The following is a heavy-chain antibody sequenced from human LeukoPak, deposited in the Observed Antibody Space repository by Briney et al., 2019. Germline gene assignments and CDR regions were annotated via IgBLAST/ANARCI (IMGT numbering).Heavy chain of an antibody. CDR2: IYSGGST. CDR1: GFTFSSNY. V-gene: IGHV3-53*01. D-gene: IGHD3-10*01. J-gene: IGHJ4*02. CDR3: ARARYGSGSPFDC. Sequence: GGSLRLSCAASGFTFSSNYMSWVRQAPGKGLEWVSVIYSGGSTYYADSVKGRFTISRDNSKNTLYLQMNSLRAEDTAVYYCARARYGSGSPFDCWGQGTLVTVSS.